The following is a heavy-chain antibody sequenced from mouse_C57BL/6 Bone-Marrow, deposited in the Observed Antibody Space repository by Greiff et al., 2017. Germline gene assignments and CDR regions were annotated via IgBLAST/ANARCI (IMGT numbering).Heavy chain of an antibody. CDR2: IDPENGDT. Sequence: EVQLVESGAELVRPGASVKLSCTASGFNIKDDYMHWVKQRPEQGLEWIGWIDPENGDTEYASKFQGKATITADTSSNTAYLQLSSLTSEDTAVYYCTTWYSNYYWYFDVWGTGTTVTVSS. CDR3: TTWYSNYYWYFDV. CDR1: GFNIKDDY. J-gene: IGHJ1*03. V-gene: IGHV14-4*01. D-gene: IGHD2-5*01.